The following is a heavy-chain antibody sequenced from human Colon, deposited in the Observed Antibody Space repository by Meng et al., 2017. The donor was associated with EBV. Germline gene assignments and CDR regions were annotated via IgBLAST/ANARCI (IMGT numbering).Heavy chain of an antibody. CDR3: ARDSPLDGYSLLDY. J-gene: IGHJ4*02. V-gene: IGHV7-4-1*02. CDR1: GYTFTSYA. Sequence: QGQLVQAGSELKLPGASVKVPCRPSGYTFTSYAINWVRQAPGQGPDWMGWIDPNTGNPTYDQGFTGRFVFSLDTSVSTAYLQINSLRADDTAVYYCARDSPLDGYSLLDYWGQGTLVTVSS. CDR2: IDPNTGNP. D-gene: IGHD5-24*01.